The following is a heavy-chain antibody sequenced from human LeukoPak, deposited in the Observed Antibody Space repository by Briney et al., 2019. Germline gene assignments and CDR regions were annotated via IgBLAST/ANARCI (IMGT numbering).Heavy chain of an antibody. Sequence: GGSLRLSCAASGFTFSDYYMSWIRQAPGKGLEGVSYISSSGSTIYYADSVKGRFTISRDNSKNTLYLQMNSLRAEDTAVYYCAKVQIGRSCGSPFDYWGQGTLVTVSS. J-gene: IGHJ4*02. CDR3: AKVQIGRSCGSPFDY. CDR1: GFTFSDYY. V-gene: IGHV3-11*01. CDR2: ISSSGSTI. D-gene: IGHD5-18*01.